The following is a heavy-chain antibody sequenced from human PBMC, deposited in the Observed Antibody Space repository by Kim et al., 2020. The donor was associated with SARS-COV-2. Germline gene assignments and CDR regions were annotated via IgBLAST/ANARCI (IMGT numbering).Heavy chain of an antibody. V-gene: IGHV3-74*01. Sequence: ADSVKGRFTISRDNAKNTLYLQMNSLRAEDTAVYYYARRQFSSGWYYFDYWGQGTLVTVSS. J-gene: IGHJ4*02. D-gene: IGHD6-19*01. CDR3: ARRQFSSGWYYFDY.